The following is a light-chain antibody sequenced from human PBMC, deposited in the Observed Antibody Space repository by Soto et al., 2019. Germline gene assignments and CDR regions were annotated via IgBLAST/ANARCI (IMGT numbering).Light chain of an antibody. J-gene: IGKJ3*01. CDR2: DAS. V-gene: IGKV3-11*01. CDR1: QTLANY. CDR3: QKYNSAPPLFT. Sequence: EVVLTQSPATLSLSPGERATLSCRASQTLANYLAWYQQRPGQAPRLLIYDASNRATGIPARFSGSGSGTDFTLTISSLQPEDVATYYCQKYNSAPPLFTFGPGTKVDIK.